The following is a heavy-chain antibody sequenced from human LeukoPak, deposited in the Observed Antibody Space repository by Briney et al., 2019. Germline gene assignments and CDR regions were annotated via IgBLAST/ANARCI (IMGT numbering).Heavy chain of an antibody. CDR3: ARDNWNYGSSMDV. Sequence: SETLSLTCTVSGGSISSYYWSWNRQPPGKGLEWIGYIYYSGSTNYNPSLKSRVTISVDTSKNQFSLKLSSVTAADTAVYYCARDNWNYGSSMDVWGQGTTVTVS. J-gene: IGHJ6*02. D-gene: IGHD1-7*01. CDR2: IYYSGST. CDR1: GGSISSYY. V-gene: IGHV4-59*01.